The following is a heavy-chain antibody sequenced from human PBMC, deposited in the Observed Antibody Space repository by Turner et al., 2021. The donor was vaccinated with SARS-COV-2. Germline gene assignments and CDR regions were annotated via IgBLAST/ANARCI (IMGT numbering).Heavy chain of an antibody. CDR2: ISYDGSNK. J-gene: IGHJ4*02. V-gene: IGHV3-30-3*01. D-gene: IGHD3-22*01. Sequence: QVQLVESGGGVVQPGRSLRLSCAASAFTFSSYAMNWVRQAPGKGLEWVAVISYDGSNKYYADSVKGRLTISRDNSKNTLYLQMNSLRAEDTAVYYCARDKTGGYYGPLDYWGQGTLVTVSS. CDR1: AFTFSSYA. CDR3: ARDKTGGYYGPLDY.